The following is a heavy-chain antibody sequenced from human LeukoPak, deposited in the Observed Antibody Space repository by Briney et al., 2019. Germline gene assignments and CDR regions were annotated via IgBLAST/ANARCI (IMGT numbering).Heavy chain of an antibody. D-gene: IGHD3-22*01. CDR2: ISGSGGSGSST. J-gene: IGHJ4*02. V-gene: IGHV3-23*01. CDR3: AKARELSRSGYQFHYYFDY. Sequence: GGTLRLSCAASGFTFSSYGMSWVRQAPGKGLEWVSGISGSGGSGSSTYYADSVKGRFTISRDNSKNTLYLQMNSLRAEDTAVYYCAKARELSRSGYQFHYYFDYWGQGTLVTVSS. CDR1: GFTFSSYG.